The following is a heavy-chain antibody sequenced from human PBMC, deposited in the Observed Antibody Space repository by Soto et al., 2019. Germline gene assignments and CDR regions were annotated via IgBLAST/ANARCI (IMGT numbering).Heavy chain of an antibody. D-gene: IGHD2-21*02. CDR2: IKGDGSEI. Sequence: EVQLVESGGTLVQPGGSLRLSCVASGFTFNNYWMTWLRQAPGKGLEWVAHIKGDGSEISYVDYVKGRFTISRDNAKNSLYLQMNSLRVEDTAVYYCARHGDYFFAYWGQGILVTVSS. CDR1: GFTFNNYW. V-gene: IGHV3-7*03. J-gene: IGHJ4*02. CDR3: ARHGDYFFAY.